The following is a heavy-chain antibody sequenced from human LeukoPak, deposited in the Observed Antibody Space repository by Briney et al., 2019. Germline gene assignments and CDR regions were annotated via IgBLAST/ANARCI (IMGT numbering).Heavy chain of an antibody. V-gene: IGHV4-30-4*01. CDR3: ATHSSSYSYFDY. D-gene: IGHD3-22*01. Sequence: SETLSLTCTVSGGSISSYYWSWIRRPPGKGLEWIGYIYYSGSTYYNPSLKSRITMSVDTSKNQFSLKLSSVTAADTAVYYCATHSSSYSYFDYWGQGTLVTVSS. CDR2: IYYSGST. CDR1: GGSISSYY. J-gene: IGHJ4*02.